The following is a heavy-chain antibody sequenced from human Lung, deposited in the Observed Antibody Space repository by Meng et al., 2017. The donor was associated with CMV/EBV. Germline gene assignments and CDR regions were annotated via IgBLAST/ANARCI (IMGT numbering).Heavy chain of an antibody. CDR1: GYTFTSYY. CDR3: ARGSIVLMVYATRRNWYFDL. CDR2: INPSGGST. Sequence: ASXXVSXKASGYTFTSYYMHWVRQAPGQGLEWMGIINPSGGSTSYAQKFQGRVTMTRDTSTSTVYMELSSLRSEDTAVYYCARGSIVLMVYATRRNWYFDLWGRGXLVTVSS. J-gene: IGHJ2*01. V-gene: IGHV1-46*01. D-gene: IGHD2-8*01.